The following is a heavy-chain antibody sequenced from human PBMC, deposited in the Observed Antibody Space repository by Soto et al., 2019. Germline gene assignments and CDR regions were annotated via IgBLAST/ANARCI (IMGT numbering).Heavy chain of an antibody. Sequence: SETLSLTCNMSGDSYSISTYSWSWIRQPPGKALQWIGFIYQSGVTSYNPSLASRVSISLDRSNNQCSLKLKSVTAADTAVYSCAGMPYTSGLRFDPWGPGTLVTVSS. D-gene: IGHD6-19*01. J-gene: IGHJ5*02. CDR3: AGMPYTSGLRFDP. V-gene: IGHV4-30-2*01. CDR2: IYQSGVT. CDR1: GDSYSISTYS.